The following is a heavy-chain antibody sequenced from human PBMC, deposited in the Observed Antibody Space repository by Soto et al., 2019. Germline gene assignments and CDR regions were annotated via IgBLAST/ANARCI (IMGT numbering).Heavy chain of an antibody. CDR2: IIPILGIA. D-gene: IGHD3-10*01. CDR3: ARSLRLSAPRRDYYGMDV. V-gene: IGHV1-69*02. J-gene: IGHJ6*02. CDR1: GGTFSSYT. Sequence: QVQLVQSGAEVKKPGSSVKVSCKASGGTFSSYTISWVRQAPGQGLEWMGRIIPILGIANYAQKFQGRVTAPADKSTSTAYMELSSLRSGDTAVYYCARSLRLSAPRRDYYGMDVWGQGTTVTVSS.